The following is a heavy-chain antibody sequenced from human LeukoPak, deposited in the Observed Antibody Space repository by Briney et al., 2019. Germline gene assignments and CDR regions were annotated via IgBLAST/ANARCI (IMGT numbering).Heavy chain of an antibody. CDR3: ASQIGIAAAGTSFLDY. CDR2: IYYSGST. Sequence: PSETLSLTCTVSGGSISSYYWSWIRQPPGKGLEWIAYIYYSGSTNYNPSLKSRVTISVDTSKNQFSLKLSSVTAADTAVYYCASQIGIAAAGTSFLDYWGQGTLVTVSS. V-gene: IGHV4-59*12. CDR1: GGSISSYY. D-gene: IGHD6-13*01. J-gene: IGHJ4*02.